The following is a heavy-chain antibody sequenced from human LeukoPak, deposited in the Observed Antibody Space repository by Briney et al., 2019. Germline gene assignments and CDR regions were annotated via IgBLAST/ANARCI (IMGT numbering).Heavy chain of an antibody. D-gene: IGHD3-9*01. J-gene: IGHJ4*02. Sequence: GGSLRLSCAASGVTFSSYSMSWVRQAPGKGLEWVSYISSSSTTIYYADSVKGRFTISRDNAKNTLYLQMNSLRAEDTAVYYCASPPLRYFDWLFAGYWGQGTLVTVSS. CDR1: GVTFSSYS. CDR2: ISSSSTTI. V-gene: IGHV3-48*01. CDR3: ASPPLRYFDWLFAGY.